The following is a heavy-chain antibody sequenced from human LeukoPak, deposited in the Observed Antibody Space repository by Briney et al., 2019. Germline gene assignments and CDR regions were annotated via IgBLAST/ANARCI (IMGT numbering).Heavy chain of an antibody. CDR1: GASISRGTYY. Sequence: SETLSLTCTVSGASISRGTYYWGWIRQSPDKGLEWIGSIDSSGTTHYNSSLKSRIIISVDTSKNQVSLNLTSVTFADTAVYYCARHGYIQFWLYWGQGTQVIVS. V-gene: IGHV4-39*01. J-gene: IGHJ4*02. CDR2: IDSSGTT. CDR3: ARHGYIQFWLY. D-gene: IGHD5-18*01.